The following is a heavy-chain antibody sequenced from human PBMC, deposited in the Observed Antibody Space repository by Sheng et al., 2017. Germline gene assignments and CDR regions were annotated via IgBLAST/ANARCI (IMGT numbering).Heavy chain of an antibody. CDR2: ISGGGGST. CDR3: ANPPPRGYNYHMDV. D-gene: IGHD5-12*01. J-gene: IGHJ6*03. Sequence: VNLVESGGGLVQPGGTLRLSCAASGFTFSSYAMSWVRQAPGKGLEWVSVISGGGGSTYYADSVKGRFTISRDNSKNTLYLQMNSLRAEDTAIYYCANPPPRGYNYHMDVWGKGTTVTVSS. CDR1: GFTFSSYA. V-gene: IGHV3-23*04.